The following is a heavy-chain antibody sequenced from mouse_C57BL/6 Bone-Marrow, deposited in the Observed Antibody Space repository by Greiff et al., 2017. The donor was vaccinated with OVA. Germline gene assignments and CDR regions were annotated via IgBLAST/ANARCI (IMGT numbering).Heavy chain of an antibody. Sequence: VKLMESGPGLVQPSQSLSITCTVSGFSLTSYGVHWVRQSPGKGLEWLGVIWSGGSTDYNAAFISRLSISKDNSKSQVFFKMNSLQADDTAIYYCARIITTVVATDYFDYWGQGTTLTVSS. CDR3: ARIITTVVATDYFDY. CDR2: IWSGGST. D-gene: IGHD1-1*01. CDR1: GFSLTSYG. V-gene: IGHV2-2*01. J-gene: IGHJ2*01.